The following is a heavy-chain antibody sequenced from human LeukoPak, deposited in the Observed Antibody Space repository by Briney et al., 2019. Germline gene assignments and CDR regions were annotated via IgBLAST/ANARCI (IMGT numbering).Heavy chain of an antibody. J-gene: IGHJ6*02. CDR3: AKDLDSGYADYYYGMDV. V-gene: IGHV3-23*01. CDR2: ISGSGGST. CDR1: GFTFGSYA. D-gene: IGHD5-12*01. Sequence: GGSLRLSCAASGFTFGSYAMSWVRQAPGKGLEWVSAISGSGGSTYYADSVKGRFTISRDNSKNTLYLQMNSLRAEDTAVYYCAKDLDSGYADYYYGMDVWGQGTTVTVSS.